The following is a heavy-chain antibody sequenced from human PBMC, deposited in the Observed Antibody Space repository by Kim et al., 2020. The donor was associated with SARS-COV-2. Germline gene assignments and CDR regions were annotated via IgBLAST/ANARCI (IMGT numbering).Heavy chain of an antibody. Sequence: ASVKVSCKASGYTFTSYAMNWVRQAPGQGLEWMGWINTNTGNPTYAQGFTGRFVFSLDTSVSTAYLQISSLKAEDTAVYYCASSPDGYSNYYYYGMDVWGQGTTVTVSS. D-gene: IGHD4-4*01. CDR3: ASSPDGYSNYYYYGMDV. CDR2: INTNTGNP. J-gene: IGHJ6*02. CDR1: GYTFTSYA. V-gene: IGHV7-4-1*02.